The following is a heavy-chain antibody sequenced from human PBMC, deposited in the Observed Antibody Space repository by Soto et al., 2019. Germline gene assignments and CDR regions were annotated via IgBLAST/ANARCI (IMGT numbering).Heavy chain of an antibody. CDR1: GGTFSTYP. CDR3: AIHRGDFGWV. J-gene: IGHJ4*02. D-gene: IGHD3-3*01. Sequence: QVQLVQSGAEVKKPASSVKVSCKASGGTFSTYPISWVRQAPGQGLEWMGAITPMFGTADYAQKFQGGVTITADISTRTVYMELSSLRSEDTAVYYCAIHRGDFGWVWGQGTLVTVSS. V-gene: IGHV1-69*06. CDR2: ITPMFGTA.